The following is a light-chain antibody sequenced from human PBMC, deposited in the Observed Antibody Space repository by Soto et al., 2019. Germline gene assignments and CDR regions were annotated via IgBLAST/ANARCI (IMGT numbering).Light chain of an antibody. CDR3: QSYDSSLSAL. V-gene: IGLV1-40*01. J-gene: IGLJ3*02. CDR2: GNS. CDR1: SSNIGAGYD. Sequence: QSVVTQPPSVSGAPGQRVTISCTGSSSNIGAGYDVHWYQQLPGTAPKLLIYGNSNRPSGVPDRFSGSKSGTSAFLAITGLQAEDEADYYCQSYDSSLSALFGGGTQLTVL.